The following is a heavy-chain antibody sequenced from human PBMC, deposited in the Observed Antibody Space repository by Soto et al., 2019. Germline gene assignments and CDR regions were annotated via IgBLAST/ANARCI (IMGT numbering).Heavy chain of an antibody. CDR3: AREVIPLTTDWYFDL. D-gene: IGHD4-17*01. V-gene: IGHV4-30-4*01. CDR2: IYDSGST. Sequence: PSETLSLTCTVSGGSISGGVGGLYYWSWIRQPPGKGLEWIGYIYDSGSTYYNPSLKSRVTISVDTSKNQFSLKLSSVTAADTAVYYCAREVIPLTTDWYFDLWGRGTQVTVSS. CDR1: GGSISGGVGGLYY. J-gene: IGHJ2*01.